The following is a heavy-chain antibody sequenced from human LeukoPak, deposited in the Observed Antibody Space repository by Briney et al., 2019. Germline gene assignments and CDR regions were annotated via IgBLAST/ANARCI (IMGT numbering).Heavy chain of an antibody. CDR2: NNRRGGST. J-gene: IGHJ4*02. D-gene: IGHD3-3*01. CDR3: ASEPSTYDFWSGYSQIY. V-gene: IGHV1-46*01. CDR1: GYTFTSYY. Sequence: GASVKVSCKASGYTFTSYYMHCVRQAPGQGLEWRGINNRRGGSTSYTEKFQGRLSMTRDTSTSTVCMDLSSLRSEDTAVYYGASEPSTYDFWSGYSQIYWGQGTLVTVSP.